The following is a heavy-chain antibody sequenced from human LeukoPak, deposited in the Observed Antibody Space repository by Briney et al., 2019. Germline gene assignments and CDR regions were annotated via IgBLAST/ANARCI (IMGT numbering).Heavy chain of an antibody. CDR1: GASFNSDDHY. D-gene: IGHD3-22*01. V-gene: IGHV4-31*03. CDR3: SRGLDSRKLGY. Sequence: SQTLSLTCTVTGASFNSDDHYSNSIRQSPGKGLEWIGSIHPSGMLYNNPSLESRVNMSRDTSKNQFSLNLSCVTAADTAVYFCSRGLDSRKLGYWGQGILVTVSS. J-gene: IGHJ4*02. CDR2: IHPSGML.